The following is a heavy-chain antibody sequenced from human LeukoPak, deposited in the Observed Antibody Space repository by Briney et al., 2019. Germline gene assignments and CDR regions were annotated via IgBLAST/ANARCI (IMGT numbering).Heavy chain of an antibody. Sequence: SETLSLTCTVSGGSVSSGSYYWSWIRQPPGKGLEWIGYIYYSGSTNYNPSLKSRVTISVDTSKNQFSLKLSSVTAADTAVYYCASSETYELSAAYWGRGTLVTVSS. CDR1: GGSVSSGSYY. V-gene: IGHV4-61*01. CDR3: ASSETYELSAAY. D-gene: IGHD2/OR15-2a*01. J-gene: IGHJ4*02. CDR2: IYYSGST.